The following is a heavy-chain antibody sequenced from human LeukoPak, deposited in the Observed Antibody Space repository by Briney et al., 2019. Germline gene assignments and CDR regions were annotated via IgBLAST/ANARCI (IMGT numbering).Heavy chain of an antibody. V-gene: IGHV4-34*01. CDR3: ARGRLPDY. CDR2: INHSGST. Sequence: SETLSLTCAVYGGSFSGYYWSWIRQPPGKGLEWIGEINHSGSTNYNPSLKSRVTISVDTSRNQFSLKLSSVTAADTAVYYCARGRLPDYWGQGTLVTVSS. CDR1: GGSFSGYY. J-gene: IGHJ4*02.